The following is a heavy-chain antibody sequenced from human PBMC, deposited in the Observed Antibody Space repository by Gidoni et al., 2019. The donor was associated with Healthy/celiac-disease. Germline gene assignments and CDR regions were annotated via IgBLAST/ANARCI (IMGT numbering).Heavy chain of an antibody. CDR3: ARVSQWFREPQPEGDQYYFDY. Sequence: QVQLVQSGAEVKKPGATVKVSCKASGYTFTSYYLHGVRQAPGQGLEWMGIINPSGGSTIYAQKFQGRVTMTRDTSTSTVYMELSSLRSEDTAVYYCARVSQWFREPQPEGDQYYFDYWGQGTLVTVSS. V-gene: IGHV1-46*03. J-gene: IGHJ4*02. CDR2: INPSGGST. CDR1: GYTFTSYY. D-gene: IGHD3-10*01.